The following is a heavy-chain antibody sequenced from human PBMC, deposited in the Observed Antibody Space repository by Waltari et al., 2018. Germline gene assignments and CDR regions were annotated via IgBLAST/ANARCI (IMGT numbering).Heavy chain of an antibody. CDR2: IDYSGST. V-gene: IGHV4-39*01. Sequence: QLQLQESCPGLVKPSETLSLTCTVSGGSISSSSYYWGWIRQPPGKGLAWFGCIDYSGSTYYNPARKSRVTISVDTSKNQFSLKLSSVTAADTAVYYCARLGYDFWSGYSPRDYFDYWGQGTLVTVSS. J-gene: IGHJ4*02. D-gene: IGHD3-3*01. CDR3: ARLGYDFWSGYSPRDYFDY. CDR1: GGSISSSSYY.